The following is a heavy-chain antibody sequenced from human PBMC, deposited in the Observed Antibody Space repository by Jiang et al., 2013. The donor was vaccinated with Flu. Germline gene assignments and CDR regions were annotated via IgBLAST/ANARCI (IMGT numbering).Heavy chain of an antibody. V-gene: IGHV4-59*01. Sequence: GSGLVKPSETLSLTCTVSGGSISSYYWSWVRQPPGKGLDSIGYIYYSGSTNYNPSLKSRVTISVDTSKNQFSLKVSAVTAADTAVYYCARADCSGGTCYPIDYWGQGTLVTVSS. J-gene: IGHJ4*02. D-gene: IGHD2-15*01. CDR2: IYYSGST. CDR3: ARADCSGGTCYPIDY. CDR1: GGSISSYY.